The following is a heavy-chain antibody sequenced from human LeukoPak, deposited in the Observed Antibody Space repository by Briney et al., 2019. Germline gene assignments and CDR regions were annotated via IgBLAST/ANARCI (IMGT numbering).Heavy chain of an antibody. V-gene: IGHV1-69-2*01. D-gene: IGHD6-19*01. CDR1: GYTFTDYY. CDR3: AILIVAGTHFDY. Sequence: ASAKISCKVSGYTFTDYYMQWVQQAPGKGLEWMGLVDPEDGETIYAEKFQGRVTITADTSTDTAYMELSSLRSEDTAVYYCAILIVAGTHFDYWGQGTLVTVSS. CDR2: VDPEDGET. J-gene: IGHJ4*02.